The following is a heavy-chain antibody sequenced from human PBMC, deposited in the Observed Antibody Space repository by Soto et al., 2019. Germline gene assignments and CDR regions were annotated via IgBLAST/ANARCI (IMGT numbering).Heavy chain of an antibody. V-gene: IGHV3-7*01. D-gene: IGHD1-1*01. CDR2: VKYDGSQT. CDR1: GFTFSSYW. J-gene: IGHJ6*02. Sequence: GGSLRLSCADSGFTFSSYWMSWVHQAPGQGLEWVANVKYDGSQTYYVGSVKGRFTISRDNAKNSLYLQMNSLRAEDTAVYYCTRDFQGPLDYGMDVWGQGTTVTVSS. CDR3: TRDFQGPLDYGMDV.